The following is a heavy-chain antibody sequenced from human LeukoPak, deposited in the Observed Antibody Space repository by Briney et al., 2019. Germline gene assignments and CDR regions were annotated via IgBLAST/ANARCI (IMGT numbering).Heavy chain of an antibody. V-gene: IGHV4-59*01. Sequence: SETLSLTCTVSGGSISSYYWSWIRQPPGKRLEWIGYIYYSGSTNYNPSLKSRVTISVDTSKNQFSLKLSSVTAADTAVYYCARSGDSSGYYLYYYYGMDVWGQGTTVTVSS. CDR1: GGSISSYY. CDR3: ARSGDSSGYYLYYYYGMDV. D-gene: IGHD3-22*01. J-gene: IGHJ6*02. CDR2: IYYSGST.